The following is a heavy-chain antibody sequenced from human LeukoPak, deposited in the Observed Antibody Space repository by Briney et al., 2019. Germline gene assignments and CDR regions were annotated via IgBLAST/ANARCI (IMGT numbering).Heavy chain of an antibody. V-gene: IGHV3-7*01. J-gene: IGHJ4*02. CDR1: AFTFSTSW. Sequence: PGGSLRLSCAASAFTFSTSWMSWVRQAPGKGLEWVADINGDGSETDYVDSVKGRCTIYRDNTKNSLFLQMNSLIAEHRLVYYCVRISTSVAGADYWGQGTLVTVSS. CDR2: INGDGSET. D-gene: IGHD6-19*01. CDR3: VRISTSVAGADY.